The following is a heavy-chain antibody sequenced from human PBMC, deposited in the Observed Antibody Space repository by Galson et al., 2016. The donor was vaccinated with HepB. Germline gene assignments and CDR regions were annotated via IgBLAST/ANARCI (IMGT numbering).Heavy chain of an antibody. CDR3: ARDRLGWLDL. Sequence: SLRLSCAASGFPFSSYWMNWVRQAPGKGLEWVSFITSDGDSRNYADSVKGRFTISRDNARNSLYLQMNSLRDEDTAVYYCARDRLGWLDLWGQGTLVTVSS. CDR1: GFPFSSYW. J-gene: IGHJ5*02. D-gene: IGHD3-16*01. CDR2: ITSDGDSR. V-gene: IGHV3-48*02.